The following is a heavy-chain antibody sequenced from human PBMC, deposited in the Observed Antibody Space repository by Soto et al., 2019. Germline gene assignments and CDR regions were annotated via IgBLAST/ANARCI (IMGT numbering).Heavy chain of an antibody. D-gene: IGHD2-15*01. CDR2: RYYSEST. CDR1: GGSITTGGYY. J-gene: IGHJ4*02. Sequence: TLSLTCTVSGGSITTGGYYWSWLRQLPGKGLEWIGLRYYSESTYYNPSLKSRVSISLDTSKNQFSLKLSFVTAADTAMYYCARTKCSGGSCYSWSLDYWGQGTPVTVSS. CDR3: ARTKCSGGSCYSWSLDY. V-gene: IGHV4-31*03.